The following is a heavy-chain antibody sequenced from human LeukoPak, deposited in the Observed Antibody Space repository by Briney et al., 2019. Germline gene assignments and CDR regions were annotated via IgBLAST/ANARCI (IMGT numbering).Heavy chain of an antibody. J-gene: IGHJ5*02. CDR3: ARVNDYSNYPNWFDP. D-gene: IGHD4-11*01. V-gene: IGHV1-18*01. CDR2: ISAYNGNT. CDR1: GYTFTSYG. Sequence: ASVKVSCKASGYTFTSYGISWVRQAPGQGLEWMGWISAYNGNTNYAQKLQGRVTMTTDTSTSTAYMELRSLRSDDTAVYYCARVNDYSNYPNWFDPWGQGTLVTIPS.